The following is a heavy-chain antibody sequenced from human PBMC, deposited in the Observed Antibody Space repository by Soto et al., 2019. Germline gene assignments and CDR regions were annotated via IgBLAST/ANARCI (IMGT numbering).Heavy chain of an antibody. CDR1: GFTFSSYA. D-gene: IGHD3-10*01. CDR3: AKSLMVRGVEPHYFDY. V-gene: IGHV3-23*01. J-gene: IGHJ4*02. Sequence: GGSLRLSCAASGFTFSSYAMSWVRQAPGKGLEWVSAISGSGGSTYYADSVKGRFTISRDNSKNTLYLQMNSLRAEDKAVYYCAKSLMVRGVEPHYFDYWGQGTLVTVSS. CDR2: ISGSGGST.